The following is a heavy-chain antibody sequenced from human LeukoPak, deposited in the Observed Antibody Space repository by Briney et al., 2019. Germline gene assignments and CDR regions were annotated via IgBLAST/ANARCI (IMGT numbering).Heavy chain of an antibody. CDR2: IYYSGST. J-gene: IGHJ4*02. V-gene: IGHV4-30-4*03. CDR1: GGSISSVDYY. Sequence: SDTLSLTGTVSGGSISSVDYYWSLIRQPPGKGLDWIGYIYYSGSTYYNPSLKSRVTISVDTSKNQFSLKLSSVTAADTAVYYCSRGSSWGYYFDYWGQGTLVTVSS. D-gene: IGHD6-13*01. CDR3: SRGSSWGYYFDY.